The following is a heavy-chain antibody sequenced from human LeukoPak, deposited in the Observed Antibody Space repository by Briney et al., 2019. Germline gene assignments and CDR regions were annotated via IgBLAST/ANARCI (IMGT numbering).Heavy chain of an antibody. J-gene: IGHJ6*02. V-gene: IGHV1-69*04. D-gene: IGHD2-2*01. CDR3: ARTFSSTSCYGGCYYYYGMDV. Sequence: ASAKVSCKASGGTFSSYAISWVRQAPGQGLEWMGRIIPILGIANYAQKFQGRVTITADKSTSTAYMELSSLRSEDTAVYYCARTFSSTSCYGGCYYYYGMDVWGQGTTVTVSS. CDR2: IIPILGIA. CDR1: GGTFSSYA.